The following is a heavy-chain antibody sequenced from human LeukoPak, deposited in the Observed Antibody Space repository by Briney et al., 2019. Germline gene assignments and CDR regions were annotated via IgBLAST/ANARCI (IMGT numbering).Heavy chain of an antibody. CDR3: ARDARILSWEAPRPYFFDS. J-gene: IGHJ4*02. Sequence: ASVTVSCKASGYTFTSYYMHWVRQAPGQGLEWMGWISPYNGNTHYSQKVQVRVTLTTEASTRTAYMELGSLTSDDTAVYYCARDARILSWEAPRPYFFDSWGQGTLVTVSS. CDR1: GYTFTSYY. D-gene: IGHD1-26*01. V-gene: IGHV1-18*04. CDR2: ISPYNGNT.